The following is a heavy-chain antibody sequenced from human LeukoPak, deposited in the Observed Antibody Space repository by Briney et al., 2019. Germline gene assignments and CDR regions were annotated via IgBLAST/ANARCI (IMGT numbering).Heavy chain of an antibody. J-gene: IGHJ3*02. CDR3: ARDVGEGGTTQDAFDI. CDR1: GFTFSSYG. Sequence: PGRSLRLSCAAAGFTFSSYGMHWVRQAPGKGLEWVAVIWYGVSNKYYADSVKGRFTISRDNSKNTLYLQMNSLRAEETAVYYCARDVGEGGTTQDAFDIWGQGTMVTVSS. D-gene: IGHD1-1*01. V-gene: IGHV3-33*01. CDR2: IWYGVSNK.